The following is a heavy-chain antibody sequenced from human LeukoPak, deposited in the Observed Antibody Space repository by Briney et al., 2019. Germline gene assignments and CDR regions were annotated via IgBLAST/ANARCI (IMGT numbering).Heavy chain of an antibody. CDR1: GGTLSSYG. J-gene: IGHJ5*02. D-gene: IGHD2-15*01. Sequence: ASVKVSCKASGGTLSSYGISWVRQAPGQGLEWMGRIIPIFGLANYAQKFQGRVTITADTTTRTVYMEVSSLRSEDTAVYYCARVTAAPTSYNWFDPWGQGTLVTVSS. CDR2: IIPIFGLA. V-gene: IGHV1-69*04. CDR3: ARVTAAPTSYNWFDP.